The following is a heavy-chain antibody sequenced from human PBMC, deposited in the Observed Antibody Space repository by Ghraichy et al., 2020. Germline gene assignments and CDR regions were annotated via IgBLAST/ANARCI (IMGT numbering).Heavy chain of an antibody. Sequence: GGSLRLSCAASGFTFSRYAMNWVRQAPGKGLEWVSTISGSGGSTYYADSVKGRFTISRDNSKNTLYLQINSLRAEDTAIYYCAKRTWESRNWFDPWGQGTLVTVSS. CDR3: AKRTWESRNWFDP. CDR1: GFTFSRYA. CDR2: ISGSGGST. V-gene: IGHV3-23*01. D-gene: IGHD1-26*01. J-gene: IGHJ5*02.